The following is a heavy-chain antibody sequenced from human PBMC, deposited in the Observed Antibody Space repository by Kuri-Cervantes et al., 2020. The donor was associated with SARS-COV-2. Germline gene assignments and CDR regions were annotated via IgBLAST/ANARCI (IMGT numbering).Heavy chain of an antibody. D-gene: IGHD1-20*01. V-gene: IGHV4-39*01. J-gene: IGHJ5*02. CDR1: RGSISSGGHY. CDR2: INYSGST. Sequence: SETLSLTCVVSRGSISSGGHYWGWVRQPPGKGLEWIGSINYSGSTFYSPNLKSRVTISVDTSKNQFSLKLSSVTAADTAVYYCARLVYNWNDGFDPWGQGTLVTVSS. CDR3: ARLVYNWNDGFDP.